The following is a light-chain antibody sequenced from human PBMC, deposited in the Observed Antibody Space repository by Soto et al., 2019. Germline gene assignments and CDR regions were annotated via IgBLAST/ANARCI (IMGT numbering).Light chain of an antibody. V-gene: IGLV2-14*03. J-gene: IGLJ1*01. CDR2: DVS. CDR3: CSYTTSTTYV. Sequence: QSVLTQPASVSGSPGQSIIISCTGTSSDVGAYNHVSWYQHHPGKAPKLMIYDVSSRPSGVSNRFSGSKSGNTASLTISGLQAEDETDYYCCSYTTSTTYVFGTGTKLTVL. CDR1: SSDVGAYNH.